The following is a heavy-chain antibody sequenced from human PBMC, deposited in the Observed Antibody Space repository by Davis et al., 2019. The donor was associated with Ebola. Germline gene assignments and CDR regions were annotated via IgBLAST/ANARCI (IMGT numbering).Heavy chain of an antibody. CDR1: GDSLSTNIPA. Sequence: HSQTLSLTCAISGDSLSTNIPAWNWIRQSPSRGLEWLGRTYYNSKWYIDYAVSVKSRLIINPDTSKNQFSLQLNSVTPEDTAVYYCVRGWLRSAFDYWGQGTLVTVSS. CDR2: TYYNSKWYI. CDR3: VRGWLRSAFDY. D-gene: IGHD5-12*01. J-gene: IGHJ4*02. V-gene: IGHV6-1*01.